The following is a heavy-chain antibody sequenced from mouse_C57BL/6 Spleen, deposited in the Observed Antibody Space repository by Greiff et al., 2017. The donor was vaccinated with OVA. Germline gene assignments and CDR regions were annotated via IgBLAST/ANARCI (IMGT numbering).Heavy chain of an antibody. J-gene: IGHJ2*01. D-gene: IGHD1-1*01. CDR1: GYTFTSYW. CDR2: INPSNGGT. Sequence: QVHVKQPGTELVKPGASVKLSCKASGYTFTSYWMHWVKQRPGQGLEWIGNINPSNGGTNYNEKFKSKATLTVDKSSSTAYMQLSSLTSEDSAVYYCARSDYGSSYGYWGQGTTLTVSS. CDR3: ARSDYGSSYGY. V-gene: IGHV1-53*01.